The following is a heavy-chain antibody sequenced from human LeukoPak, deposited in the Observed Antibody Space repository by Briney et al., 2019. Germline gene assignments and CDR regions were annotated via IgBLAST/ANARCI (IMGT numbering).Heavy chain of an antibody. V-gene: IGHV5-51*01. CDR1: GYSFTSYW. Sequence: NHGESLKISCRGSGYSFTSYWISWVRQMPGKGLEWMGIIYPGDSDTRYSPSFQGQVTISGDKSISTAYLQWSSLKASDTAMYYCARLPDSSGWYRGVDYWGQGTLVTVSS. D-gene: IGHD6-19*01. J-gene: IGHJ4*02. CDR3: ARLPDSSGWYRGVDY. CDR2: IYPGDSDT.